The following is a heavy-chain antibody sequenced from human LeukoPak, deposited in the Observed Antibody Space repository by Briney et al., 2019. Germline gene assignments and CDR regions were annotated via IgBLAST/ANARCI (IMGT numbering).Heavy chain of an antibody. V-gene: IGHV3-9*01. CDR3: AKDISKQWLVGDFDY. CDR2: ISWNSGSI. Sequence: QAGGSLRLSCAASGFTFDDYAMHWVRQAPGKGPEWVSGISWNSGSIGYADSVKGRFTISRDNAKNSLYLQMNSLRAEDTALYYCAKDISKQWLVGDFDYWGQGTLVTVSS. CDR1: GFTFDDYA. D-gene: IGHD6-19*01. J-gene: IGHJ4*02.